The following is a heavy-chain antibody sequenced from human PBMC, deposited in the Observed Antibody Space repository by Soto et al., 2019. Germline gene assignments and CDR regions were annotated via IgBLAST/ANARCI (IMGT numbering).Heavy chain of an antibody. D-gene: IGHD6-25*01. CDR1: GGSFSGYY. CDR3: ARGLHLFAADFDY. CDR2: INHSGST. Sequence: SETMSLTFAVYGGSFSGYYWSWIRKPPGKGLEWIGEINHSGSTNYNPSLKSRVTISVDTSKNQFSLKLSSVTAADTAVYYCARGLHLFAADFDYWGQGTLVTVSS. J-gene: IGHJ4*02. V-gene: IGHV4-34*01.